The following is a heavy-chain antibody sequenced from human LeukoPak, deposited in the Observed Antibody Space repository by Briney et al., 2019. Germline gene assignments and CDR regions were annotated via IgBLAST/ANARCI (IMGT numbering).Heavy chain of an antibody. CDR1: GGSFSGYY. CDR3: ARLIHTYSQY. Sequence: PSETLSLTCAVYGGSFSGYYWSWIRQPPRKGLEWIGEINHSGSTNYNPSLKSRVTISVDTSKNQFSLKLSSVTATDTAVFYCARLIHTYSQYWGQGTLVTVSS. V-gene: IGHV4-34*01. D-gene: IGHD5-18*01. CDR2: INHSGST. J-gene: IGHJ4*02.